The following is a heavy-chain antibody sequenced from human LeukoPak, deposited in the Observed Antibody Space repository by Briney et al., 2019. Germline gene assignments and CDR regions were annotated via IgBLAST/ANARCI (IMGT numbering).Heavy chain of an antibody. CDR1: GGSFSGYY. CDR3: ARHGALNGYNPFDY. CDR2: INHSGST. J-gene: IGHJ4*02. Sequence: SETLSLTCAVYGGSFSGYYWSWIRQPPGKGLEWIGEINHSGSTNYNPSLKSRVTISVDTSKNQFSLKLSSVTAADTAVYYCARHGALNGYNPFDYWGQGTLVTVSS. D-gene: IGHD5-24*01. V-gene: IGHV4-34*01.